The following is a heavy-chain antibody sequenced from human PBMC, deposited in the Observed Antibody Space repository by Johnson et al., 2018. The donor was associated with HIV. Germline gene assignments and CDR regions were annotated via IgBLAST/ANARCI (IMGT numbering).Heavy chain of an antibody. CDR1: GFTFDDYG. CDR3: ARGGYRSGWFHDAFDI. D-gene: IGHD6-19*01. Sequence: VQLVESGGGVVRPGGSLRLSCAASGFTFDDYGVSWVRQAPGKGLEWVSGINWNGDSTGYADSVKGRFTISRDNSKNTLYLQMNSLRAEDTAVYYCARGGYRSGWFHDAFDIWGQGTMVTVSS. CDR2: INWNGDST. V-gene: IGHV3-20*04. J-gene: IGHJ3*02.